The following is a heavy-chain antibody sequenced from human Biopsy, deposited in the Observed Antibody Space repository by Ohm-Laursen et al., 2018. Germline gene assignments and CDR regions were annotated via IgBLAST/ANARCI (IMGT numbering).Heavy chain of an antibody. CDR1: GFSFTGYY. D-gene: IGHD6-19*01. J-gene: IGHJ4*02. CDR2: ISPKSGDT. Sequence: GASVKVSCKASGFSFTGYYIHWVRQAPGQGLEWMGRISPKSGDTNYAHKFQGNITMTRDTSMSTAYMEMSRLRCDDTAVYYCALQSVAQMKNFDYWGQGTLVTVSS. CDR3: ALQSVAQMKNFDY. V-gene: IGHV1-2*06.